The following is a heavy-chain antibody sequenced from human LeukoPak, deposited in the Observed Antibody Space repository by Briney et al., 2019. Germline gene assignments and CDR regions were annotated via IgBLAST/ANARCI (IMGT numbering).Heavy chain of an antibody. CDR3: AKDNAGNLDY. J-gene: IGHJ4*02. Sequence: PGGSLRLSCAASGFTFDDYAMHWVRQAPGKGLEWVSLISRDGGNTYYADSVKGRFTISRDNSKNSLYLQMNSLRTEDTALYYCAKDNAGNLDYWGQGTLVTVSS. CDR2: ISRDGGNT. CDR1: GFTFDDYA. D-gene: IGHD6-13*01. V-gene: IGHV3-43*02.